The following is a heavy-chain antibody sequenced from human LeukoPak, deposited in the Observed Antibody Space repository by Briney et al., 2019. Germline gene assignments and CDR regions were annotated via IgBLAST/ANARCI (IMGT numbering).Heavy chain of an antibody. CDR2: IYYSGST. J-gene: IGHJ3*02. Sequence: SETLSLTCTVSGGSISSYYWSWIRQPPGKGLEWVGYIYYSGSTNYNPSLKSRVTISVATSQNQCSLKLSSVTAADTAVYYCAGLCGGDCYWHGAFDIWGQGKMVTVSS. CDR3: AGLCGGDCYWHGAFDI. V-gene: IGHV4-59*01. D-gene: IGHD2-21*01. CDR1: GGSISSYY.